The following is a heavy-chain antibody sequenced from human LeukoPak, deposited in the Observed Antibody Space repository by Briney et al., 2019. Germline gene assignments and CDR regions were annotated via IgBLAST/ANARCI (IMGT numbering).Heavy chain of an antibody. Sequence: KTSETLSLTCAVYGVSFSGYYWSWIRQPPGKGLEWIGEINHSGSTNYNPSLKSRVTISVDTSKNQFSLKLSSVTAADTAVYYCARGPKGGSYHNWFDPWGQGTLVTVSS. CDR3: ARGPKGGSYHNWFDP. D-gene: IGHD1-26*01. CDR1: GVSFSGYY. V-gene: IGHV4-34*01. J-gene: IGHJ5*02. CDR2: INHSGST.